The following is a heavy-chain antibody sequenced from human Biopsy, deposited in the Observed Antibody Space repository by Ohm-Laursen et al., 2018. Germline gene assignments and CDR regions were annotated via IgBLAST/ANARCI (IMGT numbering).Heavy chain of an antibody. CDR3: ARDPIVGSKADGMDV. V-gene: IGHV3-33*01. CDR2: IWYDGSNE. CDR1: GFTFSVYA. Sequence: SLRLSCAASGFTFSVYAMHWVRQAPGKGLEWVSIIWYDGSNEYYADSVKGRFTVSRDNSKNTVFLQMSSLRAEDTGVYYCARDPIVGSKADGMDVWGQGTTVTVSS. D-gene: IGHD1-26*01. J-gene: IGHJ6*02.